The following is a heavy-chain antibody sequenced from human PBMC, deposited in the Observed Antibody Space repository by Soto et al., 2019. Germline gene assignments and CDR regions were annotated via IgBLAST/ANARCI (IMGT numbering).Heavy chain of an antibody. D-gene: IGHD3-22*01. J-gene: IGHJ4*02. V-gene: IGHV4-61*01. CDR1: GGSVSSGSYY. Sequence: PSETLSLTCTVSGGSVSSGSYYWSWIRQPPGKGLEWIGYIYYSGSTNYNPSLKSRVTISVDTSKNQFSLKLSSVTAADTAVYYWGRGGGEDDRSVSFACGGQGPRVPVSS. CDR3: GRGGGEDDRSVSFAC. CDR2: IYYSGST.